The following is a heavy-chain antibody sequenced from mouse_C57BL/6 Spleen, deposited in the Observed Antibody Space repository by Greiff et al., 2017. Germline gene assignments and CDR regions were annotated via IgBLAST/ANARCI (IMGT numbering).Heavy chain of an antibody. CDR2: IYPGDGDP. Sequence: VQLQQSGPELVKPGASVKFSCKASGYAFSSSWMNWVKQRPGKGLEWIGRIYPGDGDPKYNGKFKGKATLTADKSTSTTYMQLSSLTSEDSAVDFCARSKNWVDYWGQGTTLTVSS. CDR1: GYAFSSSW. V-gene: IGHV1-82*01. J-gene: IGHJ2*01. CDR3: ARSKNWVDY. D-gene: IGHD4-1*01.